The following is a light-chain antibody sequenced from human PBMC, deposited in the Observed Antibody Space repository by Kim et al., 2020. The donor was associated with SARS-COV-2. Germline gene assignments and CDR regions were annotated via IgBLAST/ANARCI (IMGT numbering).Light chain of an antibody. Sequence: QSVTISCTGTSSDVGGYNDVSWYQQHPGKAPKLIIYDVSKRPSGVPDRFSGSKSGNTASLTISGLQAEDEADYYCCSYAGSYTFYVFGTGTKVTVL. CDR3: CSYAGSYTFYV. CDR1: SSDVGGYND. J-gene: IGLJ1*01. CDR2: DVS. V-gene: IGLV2-11*01.